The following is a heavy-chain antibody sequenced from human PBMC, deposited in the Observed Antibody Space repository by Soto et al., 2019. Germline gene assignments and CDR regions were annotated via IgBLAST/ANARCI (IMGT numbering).Heavy chain of an antibody. CDR3: ARGVGIAAAGTFDY. CDR1: GGSFSGYY. V-gene: IGHV4-34*01. Sequence: SETLSLTCAVYGGSFSGYYWGWIRQPPGKGLEWIGEINHSGSTNYNPSLKSRVTISVDTSKNQFSLKLSSVTAADTAVYYCARGVGIAAAGTFDYWGQGTLVTVSS. J-gene: IGHJ4*02. D-gene: IGHD6-13*01. CDR2: INHSGST.